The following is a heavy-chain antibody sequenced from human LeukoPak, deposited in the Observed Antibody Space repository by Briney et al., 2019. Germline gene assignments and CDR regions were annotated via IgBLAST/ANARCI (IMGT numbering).Heavy chain of an antibody. V-gene: IGHV4-34*01. Sequence: SETLSLTCAVYGGSFSGYYWSWIRQPPGKGLEWIGEINHSGSTNYNPSLKSRVTISVDTSKNQFSLKLSSVTAADTAVYYCARALGYCSGGSCYSGGMDVWGKGTTVTVSS. CDR3: ARALGYCSGGSCYSGGMDV. J-gene: IGHJ6*04. CDR2: INHSGST. CDR1: GGSFSGYY. D-gene: IGHD2-15*01.